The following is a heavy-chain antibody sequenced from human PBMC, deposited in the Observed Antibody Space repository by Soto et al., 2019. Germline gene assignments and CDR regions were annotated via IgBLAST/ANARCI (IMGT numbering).Heavy chain of an antibody. CDR1: GFTFSSYS. V-gene: IGHV3-21*01. J-gene: IGHJ6*02. D-gene: IGHD6-19*01. Sequence: GGSLRLSCAASGFTFSSYSMNWVRQAPGKGLEWVSSISSSSSYIYYADSVKGRFTISRDNAKNSLYLQMNSLRAEDTAVYYCARDEIGSGWYDDYYYYYGMDVWGQGTTVTVSS. CDR3: ARDEIGSGWYDDYYYYYGMDV. CDR2: ISSSSSYI.